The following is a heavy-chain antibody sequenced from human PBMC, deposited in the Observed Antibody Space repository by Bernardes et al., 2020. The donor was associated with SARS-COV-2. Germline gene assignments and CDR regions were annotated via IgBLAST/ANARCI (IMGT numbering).Heavy chain of an antibody. D-gene: IGHD3-16*01. CDR3: AHATGGRWLQPGRYAFDI. V-gene: IGHV2-5*01. J-gene: IGHJ3*02. Sequence: SGPTLVKPTQTLTLTCTFSGFSLSTSGVGVGWIRQPPGKALEWLALIYWNDDKRYSPSLKSRLTITKDTSKNQVVLTMTNMDPVDTATYYCAHATGGRWLQPGRYAFDIWGQGTMVTVSS. CDR1: GFSLSTSGVG. CDR2: IYWNDDK.